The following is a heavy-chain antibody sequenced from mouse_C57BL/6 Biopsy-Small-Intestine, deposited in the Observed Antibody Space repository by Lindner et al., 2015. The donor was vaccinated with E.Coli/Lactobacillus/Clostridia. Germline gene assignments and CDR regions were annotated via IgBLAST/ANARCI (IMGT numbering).Heavy chain of an antibody. D-gene: IGHD2-5*01. CDR3: ARGGSFSNFRYFDV. V-gene: IGHV1-84*01. J-gene: IGHJ1*01. Sequence: VQLQESGPELVKPGASVKISCKASGYTFTDYYINWVKQRPGQGLEWIGWIYPGSGDTKYNENFKVKATLTVGTSSNTAYMQLSSLTSEDSAVYFCARGGSFSNFRYFDVWGAGTTVTVSS. CDR2: IYPGSGDT. CDR1: GYTFTDYY.